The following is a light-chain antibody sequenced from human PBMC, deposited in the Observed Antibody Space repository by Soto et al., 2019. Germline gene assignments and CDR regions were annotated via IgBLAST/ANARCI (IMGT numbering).Light chain of an antibody. CDR2: ATN. J-gene: IGLJ3*02. CDR3: QSYDKSLSGWV. Sequence: QSVLTQPPSVSGAPGQTVTISCPGSSSNIGAGSPVHWYVQLPGTAPRLLIYATNNRPSGVSDRFSGSKSGTSASLVITGLQAEDEADYYCQSYDKSLSGWVFGGGTKLTVL. V-gene: IGLV1-40*01. CDR1: SSNIGAGSP.